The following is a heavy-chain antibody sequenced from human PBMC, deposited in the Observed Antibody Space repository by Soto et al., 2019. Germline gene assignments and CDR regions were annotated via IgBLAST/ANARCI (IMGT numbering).Heavy chain of an antibody. J-gene: IGHJ4*02. Sequence: GGSLRLSCAASGFTFSSYSMNWVRQAPGKGLEWVSSISSSGSYIYYADSVKGRFTISRDNAKNSLYLQMNSLRAEDTAVYYCARGTFDSHAYYGYWGQGTVVTVSS. CDR3: ARGTFDSHAYYGY. V-gene: IGHV3-21*01. D-gene: IGHD3-22*01. CDR2: ISSSGSYI. CDR1: GFTFSSYS.